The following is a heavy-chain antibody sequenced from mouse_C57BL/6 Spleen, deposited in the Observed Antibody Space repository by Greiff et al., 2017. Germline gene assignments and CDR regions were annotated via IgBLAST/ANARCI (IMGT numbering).Heavy chain of an antibody. CDR3: ASGSRFAY. CDR2: IYPGSGST. V-gene: IGHV1-55*01. D-gene: IGHD1-1*01. CDR1: GYTFTSYW. J-gene: IGHJ3*01. Sequence: QVQLKQPGAELVKPGASVKMSCKASGYTFTSYWITWVKQRPGQGLEWIGDIYPGSGSTNYNEKFKSKATLTVDKSSSTAYMQLSSLTSEDSAVYYCASGSRFAYWGQGTLVTVSA.